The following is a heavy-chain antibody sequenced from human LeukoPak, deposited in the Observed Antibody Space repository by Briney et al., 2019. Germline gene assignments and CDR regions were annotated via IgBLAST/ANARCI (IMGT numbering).Heavy chain of an antibody. J-gene: IGHJ6*02. D-gene: IGHD3-10*01. CDR2: FDPEDGET. Sequence: ASVKVSCKVSGYTLTELSMHWVRQAPGKGLEWMGGFDPEDGETIYAQKFQGRVTMTEDTSTDTAYMELSSLRSEDTAVYYCAQSAPWRFGKLFSGMDVWGQGTTVTVSS. CDR3: AQSAPWRFGKLFSGMDV. V-gene: IGHV1-24*01. CDR1: GYTLTELS.